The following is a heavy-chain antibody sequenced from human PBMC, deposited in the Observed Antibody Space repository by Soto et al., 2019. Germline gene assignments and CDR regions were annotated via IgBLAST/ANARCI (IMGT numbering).Heavy chain of an antibody. J-gene: IGHJ5*02. D-gene: IGHD5-18*01. CDR1: RYVIPRNA. CDR2: ISAYNGNT. V-gene: IGHV1-18*04. CDR3: ARDYSYGRNWFDP. Sequence: SSKVSSKEPRYVIPRNALSWARQAPGQGLEWMGWISAYNGNTNYAQKLQGRVTMTTDTSTSTAYMELRSLRSDDTAVYYCARDYSYGRNWFDPWGQGTLVTVSS.